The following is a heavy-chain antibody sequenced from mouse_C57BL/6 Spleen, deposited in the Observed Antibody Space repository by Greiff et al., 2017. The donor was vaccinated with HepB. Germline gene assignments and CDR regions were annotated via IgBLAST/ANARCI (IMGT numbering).Heavy chain of an antibody. D-gene: IGHD2-5*01. Sequence: VQLQQPGAELVKPGASVMMSCKASGYTFTSYWITWVKQRPGQGLEWIGDIYPGSGSTNYNEKFKSKATLTVDTSSSTAYMQLSSLTSEDSAVYYCALYYSNSYAMDYWGQGTSVTVSS. CDR3: ALYYSNSYAMDY. V-gene: IGHV1-55*01. J-gene: IGHJ4*01. CDR1: GYTFTSYW. CDR2: IYPGSGST.